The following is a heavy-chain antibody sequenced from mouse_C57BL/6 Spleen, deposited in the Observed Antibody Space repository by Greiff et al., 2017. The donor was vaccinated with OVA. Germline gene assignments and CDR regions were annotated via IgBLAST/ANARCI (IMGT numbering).Heavy chain of an antibody. Sequence: EVKLMESGAELVKPGASVKLSCTASGFNIKDYYMHWVKQRTEQGLEWIGRIDPEDGETKYAPKFQGKATITADTSSNTAYLQLSSLTSEDTAVYYCASYLGLLRLDYWGQGTTLTVSS. CDR1: GFNIKDYY. V-gene: IGHV14-2*01. CDR3: ASYLGLLRLDY. J-gene: IGHJ2*01. CDR2: IDPEDGET. D-gene: IGHD1-1*01.